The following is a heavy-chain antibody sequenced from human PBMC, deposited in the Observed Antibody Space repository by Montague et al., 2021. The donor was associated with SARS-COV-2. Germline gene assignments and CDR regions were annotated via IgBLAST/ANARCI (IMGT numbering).Heavy chain of an antibody. Sequence: SLRLSCAASGFTFSSYGMHWVRQAPGKGLEWVAVIWYDGSNKYYADSVKGRFTISRDDSKSTLYLQMNSLRAEDTAVYYCAREGLWGEVHAFDIWGQGTMVTVSS. CDR2: IWYDGSNK. D-gene: IGHD2-21*01. V-gene: IGHV3-33*01. J-gene: IGHJ3*02. CDR1: GFTFSSYG. CDR3: AREGLWGEVHAFDI.